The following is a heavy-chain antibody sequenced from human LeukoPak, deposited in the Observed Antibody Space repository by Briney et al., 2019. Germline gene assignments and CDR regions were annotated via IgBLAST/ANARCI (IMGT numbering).Heavy chain of an antibody. CDR2: IRHDGTKT. Sequence: PGGSLRLSCAASGFTFSSYGMHWVRQAPDKGLEWVAFIRHDGTKTYYIDSVKGRFTISRDNSKNTLYPQMNSLTTEDSAVYYCANPLGLTAVVPFDCWGQGTLVTVSS. CDR1: GFTFSSYG. D-gene: IGHD4-23*01. CDR3: ANPLGLTAVVPFDC. J-gene: IGHJ4*02. V-gene: IGHV3-30*02.